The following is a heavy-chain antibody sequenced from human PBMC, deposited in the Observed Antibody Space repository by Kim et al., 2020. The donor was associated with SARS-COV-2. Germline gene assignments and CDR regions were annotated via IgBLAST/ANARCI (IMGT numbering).Heavy chain of an antibody. CDR1: GFTFSLYW. V-gene: IGHV3-7*01. Sequence: GGSLRLSCAASGFTFSLYWVTWVRQAPGKGLEWVANIKPDGSDKFYVDSVKGRFTLSRDNAKNSLYLQMNSPRAEDTAVYYCARGRDFLELPHHYYHMDVWGKGTAVTVSS. CDR3: ARGRDFLELPHHYYHMDV. CDR2: IKPDGSDK. J-gene: IGHJ6*03. D-gene: IGHD1-7*01.